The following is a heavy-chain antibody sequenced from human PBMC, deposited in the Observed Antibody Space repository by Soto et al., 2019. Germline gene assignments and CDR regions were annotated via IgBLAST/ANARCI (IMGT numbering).Heavy chain of an antibody. CDR1: GFTFSSYG. J-gene: IGHJ4*02. CDR2: IWYDGSNK. D-gene: IGHD6-19*01. CDR3: ARDLVALARSYSSGWYDY. V-gene: IGHV3-33*01. Sequence: QVQLVESGGGVVQPGRSLRLSCAASGFTFSSYGMHWVRQAPGKGLEWVAVIWYDGSNKYYADSVKGRVTISRDNSKNTLYLQMNSLRAEDTAVYYCARDLVALARSYSSGWYDYWGQGTLVTVSS.